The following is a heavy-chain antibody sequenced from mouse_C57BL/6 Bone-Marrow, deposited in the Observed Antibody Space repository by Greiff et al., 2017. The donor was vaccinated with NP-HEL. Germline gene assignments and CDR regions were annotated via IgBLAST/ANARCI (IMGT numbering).Heavy chain of an antibody. CDR1: GYTFTSYW. V-gene: IGHV1-5*01. Sequence: EVQLQQSGTVLARPGASVKMSCKTSGYTFTSYWMHWVKQRPGQGLEWIGAIYPGNSDTSYNQTFKGKAKLTAVTSSSTAYMELSSLTDEDSAVYYCTTGSRVGWYFDVWGTGTTVTVSS. J-gene: IGHJ1*03. CDR3: TTGSRVGWYFDV. CDR2: IYPGNSDT. D-gene: IGHD1-1*01.